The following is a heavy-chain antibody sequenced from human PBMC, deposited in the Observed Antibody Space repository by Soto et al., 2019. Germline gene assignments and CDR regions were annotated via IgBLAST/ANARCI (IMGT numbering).Heavy chain of an antibody. CDR3: AREQIAYCGGDCYSYDY. V-gene: IGHV1-69*12. CDR1: GGTFSSYA. Sequence: QVQLVQSGAEVKKPGSSVKVSCKASGGTFSSYAISWVRQAPGQGLEWMGGIIPIFGTANYAQKFQGRVTITADESTSRAYMELSSLRSEDTAVYYCAREQIAYCGGDCYSYDYWGQGTLVTVSS. D-gene: IGHD2-21*02. J-gene: IGHJ4*02. CDR2: IIPIFGTA.